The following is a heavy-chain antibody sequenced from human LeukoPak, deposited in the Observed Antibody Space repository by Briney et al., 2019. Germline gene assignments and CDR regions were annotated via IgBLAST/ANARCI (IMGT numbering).Heavy chain of an antibody. CDR2: ISSSGSTI. Sequence: PGGSLRLSCAAAGFTFSSYEMNWVRQAPGKGLEWVSYISSSGSTIYYADSLKGRFTLSRDNAKKSLYLQMNSLRTEDTAVYYCARGSQDLYYYYGMDVWGQGTTVTVSS. CDR3: ARGSQDLYYYYGMDV. CDR1: GFTFSSYE. J-gene: IGHJ6*02. V-gene: IGHV3-48*03.